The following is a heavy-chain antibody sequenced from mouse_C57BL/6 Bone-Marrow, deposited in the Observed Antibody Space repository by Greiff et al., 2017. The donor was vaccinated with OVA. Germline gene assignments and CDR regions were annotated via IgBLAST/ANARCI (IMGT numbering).Heavy chain of an antibody. J-gene: IGHJ4*01. CDR2: INPGSGGT. Sequence: QVQLQQPGAELVRPGTSVKVSCKASGYAFTNYLIEWVKQRPGQGLEWIGVINPGSGGTNYNEKFKGKATLTADKSSSTAYMQLSSLTSEDSAVYFCAREESDGYYAMDYWGQGTSVTVSS. D-gene: IGHD2-3*01. V-gene: IGHV1-54*01. CDR1: GYAFTNYL. CDR3: AREESDGYYAMDY.